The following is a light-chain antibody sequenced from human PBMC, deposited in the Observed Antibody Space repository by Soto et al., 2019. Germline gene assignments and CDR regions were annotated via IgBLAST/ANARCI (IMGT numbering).Light chain of an antibody. CDR1: QSLLHSNGYNY. V-gene: IGKV2-28*01. Sequence: DLVLTQSPLSLPVTPGEPASISCRSSQSLLHSNGYNYLDWYLQKPGQSPQLLIFLGSSRASGVPDRFSGSGSGTDFTLKISRVEAEDVGVYYCMQALQTPDTFGQGTKVEIK. CDR2: LGS. CDR3: MQALQTPDT. J-gene: IGKJ2*01.